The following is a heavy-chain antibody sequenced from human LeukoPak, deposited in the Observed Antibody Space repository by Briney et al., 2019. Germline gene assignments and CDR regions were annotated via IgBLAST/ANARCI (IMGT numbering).Heavy chain of an antibody. CDR1: GFTFSNAW. D-gene: IGHD3-10*01. V-gene: IGHV3-23*01. Sequence: GGSLRLSCAASGFTFSNAWMSWVRQAPGKGLEWVSAISGSGGSTYYADSVKGRFTISRDNSKNTLYLQMNSLRAEDTAVYYCAKDWGSGTPYYFDYWGQGTLVTVSS. J-gene: IGHJ4*02. CDR2: ISGSGGST. CDR3: AKDWGSGTPYYFDY.